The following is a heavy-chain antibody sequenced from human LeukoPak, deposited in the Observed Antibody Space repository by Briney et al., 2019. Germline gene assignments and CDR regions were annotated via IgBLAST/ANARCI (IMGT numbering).Heavy chain of an antibody. V-gene: IGHV3-73*01. CDR2: IRSKANSYAT. Sequence: GGSLRLSCAASGFTSSGSAMHWVRQASGKGLEWVGRIRSKANSYATAYAASAKGRFTISRDDSKNTAYLQMNSLKTEDTAVYYCTRQSKYQLLSRFDPWGQGTLVTVSS. CDR3: TRQSKYQLLSRFDP. CDR1: GFTSSGSA. D-gene: IGHD2-2*01. J-gene: IGHJ5*02.